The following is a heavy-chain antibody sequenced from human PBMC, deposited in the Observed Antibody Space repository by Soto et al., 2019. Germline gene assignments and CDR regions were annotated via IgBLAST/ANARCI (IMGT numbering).Heavy chain of an antibody. J-gene: IGHJ5*02. V-gene: IGHV4-59*08. CDR1: GGSISSYY. CDR3: ARHWYSGRYYYGSGSSFEFDP. CDR2: IYYSGST. D-gene: IGHD3-10*01. Sequence: PETLSLTCSGSGGSISSYYWSWIRQPPGKGLEWIGYIYYSGSTNYNPSLKSRVTISVDTSKNQFSLKLSSVTAADTAVYYCARHWYSGRYYYGSGSSFEFDPWGQGTLVTVSS.